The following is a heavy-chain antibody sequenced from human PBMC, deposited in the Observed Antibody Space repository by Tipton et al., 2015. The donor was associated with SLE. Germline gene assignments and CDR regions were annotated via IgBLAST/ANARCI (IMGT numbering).Heavy chain of an antibody. D-gene: IGHD6-19*01. Sequence: GSLRLSCAASGFTLSKYWMNWVRQAPGKGLEWVANIKEDGSEKYYEDSVKGRVTISRDNAQNSLFLEMNSLRVEDTAVYYCVREESGGWDAFWYFDLWGRGTLVTVSS. CDR3: VREESGGWDAFWYFDL. V-gene: IGHV3-7*05. CDR2: IKEDGSEK. J-gene: IGHJ2*01. CDR1: GFTLSKYW.